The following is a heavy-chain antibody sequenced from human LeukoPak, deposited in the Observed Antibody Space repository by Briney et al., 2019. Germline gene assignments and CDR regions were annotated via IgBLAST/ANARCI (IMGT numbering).Heavy chain of an antibody. Sequence: GASVKVSCKASGYTFTGYYMHWVRQAPGQGLEWMGWINPNSGGTNYAQKFQGRVTMTRNTSISTAYMELSSLRSEDTAVYYCARVFRAIAAAGRGFDPWGQGTLVTVSS. CDR1: GYTFTGYY. CDR2: INPNSGGT. CDR3: ARVFRAIAAAGRGFDP. V-gene: IGHV1-2*02. D-gene: IGHD6-13*01. J-gene: IGHJ5*02.